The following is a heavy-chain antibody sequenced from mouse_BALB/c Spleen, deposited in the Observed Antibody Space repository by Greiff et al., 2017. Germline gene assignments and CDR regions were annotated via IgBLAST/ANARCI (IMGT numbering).Heavy chain of an antibody. J-gene: IGHJ3*01. CDR3: ARESYYGSSSGFAY. Sequence: QVQLKQSGAELVRPGSSVKISCKASGYAFSSYWMNWVKQRPGQGLEWIGQIYPGDGDTNYNGKFKGKATLTADKSSSTAYMQLSSLTSEDSAVYFCARESYYGSSSGFAYWGQGTLVTVSA. CDR2: IYPGDGDT. V-gene: IGHV1-80*01. CDR1: GYAFSSYW. D-gene: IGHD1-1*01.